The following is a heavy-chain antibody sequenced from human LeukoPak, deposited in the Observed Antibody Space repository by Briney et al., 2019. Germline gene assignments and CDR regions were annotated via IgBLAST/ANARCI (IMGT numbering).Heavy chain of an antibody. CDR2: ISSSSSYI. Sequence: GGSLRLSCAASGFTFSSYSMNWVRQAPGKGLEWVSSISSSSSYIYYADSVKGRFTISRDNAKNSLYLQMNSLRAEDTAVYYCAKHEPPAAVGYWGQGTLVTVSS. V-gene: IGHV3-21*01. CDR3: AKHEPPAAVGY. D-gene: IGHD2-2*01. CDR1: GFTFSSYS. J-gene: IGHJ4*02.